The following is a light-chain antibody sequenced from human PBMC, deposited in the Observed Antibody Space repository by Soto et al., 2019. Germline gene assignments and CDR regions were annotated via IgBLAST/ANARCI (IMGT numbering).Light chain of an antibody. V-gene: IGKV3-20*01. J-gene: IGKJ4*01. Sequence: EIVLTQSPGTLSLSPGERATLSCRASQSINSGYLAWYQQKPGQTPRPLIYGASSRATGIPDRFSGSGSGTDFTLTISRLEPEDFAVYYCEQHGSSPFTFGGGTKVEIK. CDR2: GAS. CDR3: EQHGSSPFT. CDR1: QSINSGY.